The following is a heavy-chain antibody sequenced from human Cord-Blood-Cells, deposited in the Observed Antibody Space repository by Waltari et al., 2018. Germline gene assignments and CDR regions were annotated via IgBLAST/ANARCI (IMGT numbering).Heavy chain of an antibody. Sequence: EVQLLESGGGLVQPGGSLRLSCAASGFTFSSYAMSWVRQAPGKGREWVSAISGSGGSTYYADSVKGRFTISRDNSKNTLYLQMNSLRAEDTAVYYCAKVKVSHDAFDIWGQGTMVTVSS. V-gene: IGHV3-23*01. CDR2: ISGSGGST. J-gene: IGHJ3*02. CDR1: GFTFSSYA. CDR3: AKVKVSHDAFDI.